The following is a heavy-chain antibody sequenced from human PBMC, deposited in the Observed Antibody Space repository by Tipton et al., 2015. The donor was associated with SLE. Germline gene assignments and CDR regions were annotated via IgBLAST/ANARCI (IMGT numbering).Heavy chain of an antibody. Sequence: TLSLTCAVYGGSFSGYYWSWIRQPPGKGLEWIGEINHSGSPNYNPSLKSRVTISVDTSKNQFSLKLSSVTAADTAVYYCARGAGYWGQGTLVTVSS. J-gene: IGHJ4*02. V-gene: IGHV4-34*01. CDR1: GGSFSGYY. CDR3: ARGAGY. CDR2: INHSGSP.